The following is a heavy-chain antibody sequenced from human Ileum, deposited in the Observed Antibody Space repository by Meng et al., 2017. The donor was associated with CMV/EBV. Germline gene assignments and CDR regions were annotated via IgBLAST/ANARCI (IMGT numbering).Heavy chain of an antibody. Sequence: QLPQMESGPTLVKPTDTLPLTCTFSGFSFITDKAGVGWIRHPPGKALEWLGFIYWDDDTRYSPSLKTRLTITRDTSKNQVILTMTNMDPADTATYFCVHRSYSGQDDYWGQGALVTVSS. CDR1: GFSFITDKAG. V-gene: IGHV2-5*02. D-gene: IGHD5-12*01. CDR2: IYWDDDT. CDR3: VHRSYSGQDDY. J-gene: IGHJ4*02.